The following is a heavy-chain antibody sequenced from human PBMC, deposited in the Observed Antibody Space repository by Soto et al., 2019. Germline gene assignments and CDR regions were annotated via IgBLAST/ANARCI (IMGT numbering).Heavy chain of an antibody. Sequence: PSETLSLTCTVSGGSISSGGYYWSWIRQHPGKGLEWIGYIHYSGSTYYNPSLKSRVTISVDTSKNQFFLKLSSVTAADTAVYYCARGSGYSYGRYYSDYWGQGTQGTVSS. CDR2: IHYSGST. CDR3: ARGSGYSYGRYYSDY. J-gene: IGHJ4*02. V-gene: IGHV4-31*03. D-gene: IGHD5-18*01. CDR1: GGSISSGGYY.